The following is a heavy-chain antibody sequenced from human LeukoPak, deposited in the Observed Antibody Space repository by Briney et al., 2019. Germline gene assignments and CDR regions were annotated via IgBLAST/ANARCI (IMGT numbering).Heavy chain of an antibody. D-gene: IGHD3-3*01. CDR2: INPNSGGT. J-gene: IGHJ5*02. CDR1: RYTFTGYY. Sequence: GASVKVSCKASRYTFTGYYMHWVRQAPGQGLEWMGWINPNSGGTNYAQKFQGRVTMTRDMSISTAYMELSRLRSDDTAVYYCARGPQPWSGPYNWFDPWGQGTLVTVSS. CDR3: ARGPQPWSGPYNWFDP. V-gene: IGHV1-2*02.